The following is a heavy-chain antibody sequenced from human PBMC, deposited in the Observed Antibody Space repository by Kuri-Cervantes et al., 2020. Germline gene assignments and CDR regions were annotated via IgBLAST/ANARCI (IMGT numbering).Heavy chain of an antibody. CDR2: ISGSGGST. V-gene: IGHV3-23*01. Sequence: GESLKISCAASGFTFSSYAMSWVHQAPGKGLEWVSAISGSGGSTYYADSVKGRFTISRDNSKNTLYLQMNSLRAEDTAVYYCAKPFYDILTGYPPGDDAFDIWGQGTMVTVSS. J-gene: IGHJ3*02. CDR1: GFTFSSYA. D-gene: IGHD3-9*01. CDR3: AKPFYDILTGYPPGDDAFDI.